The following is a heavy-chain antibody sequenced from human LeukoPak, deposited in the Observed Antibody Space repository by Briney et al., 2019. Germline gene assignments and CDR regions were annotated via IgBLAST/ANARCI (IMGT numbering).Heavy chain of an antibody. J-gene: IGHJ3*02. CDR2: IKQDGSEK. Sequence: SGGSLRLSCAASGFTFSSYWMSWVRQAPGKGLEWVANIKQDGSEKYYVDSVKGRFTISRDNAKNSLYLQMNSLRAEDTAVYYCARLGWLGTDDAFDIWGQGTMVTVSS. CDR1: GFTFSSYW. D-gene: IGHD6-19*01. V-gene: IGHV3-7*01. CDR3: ARLGWLGTDDAFDI.